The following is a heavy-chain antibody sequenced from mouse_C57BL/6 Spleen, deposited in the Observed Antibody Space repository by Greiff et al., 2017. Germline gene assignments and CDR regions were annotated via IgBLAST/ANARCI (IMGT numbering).Heavy chain of an antibody. Sequence: VQLQESGAELVKPGASVKISCKASGYAFSSYWMNWVKQRPGKGLEWIGQIYPGDGDTNYNGKFKGKATLTADKSSSTAYMQLSSLTSEDSAVYVCASYTYDYDDGYYFDYWGQGTTLTVSS. V-gene: IGHV1-80*01. CDR3: ASYTYDYDDGYYFDY. CDR1: GYAFSSYW. J-gene: IGHJ2*01. CDR2: IYPGDGDT. D-gene: IGHD2-4*01.